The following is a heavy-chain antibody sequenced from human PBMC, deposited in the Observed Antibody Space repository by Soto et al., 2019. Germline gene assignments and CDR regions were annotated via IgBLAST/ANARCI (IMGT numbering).Heavy chain of an antibody. Sequence: QVQLVQSGAEVKKPGSSVKVSCKASGGTFSSYTISWVRQAPGHGLEWMGRIIPILGIANYAQKFQGRVTITADKSTSTAYMELSSLRSEETAVYYCARDLRAPPGKRHNYYYYMDVWGKGTTVTVSS. CDR1: GGTFSSYT. V-gene: IGHV1-69*08. CDR2: IIPILGIA. J-gene: IGHJ6*03. CDR3: ARDLRAPPGKRHNYYYYMDV.